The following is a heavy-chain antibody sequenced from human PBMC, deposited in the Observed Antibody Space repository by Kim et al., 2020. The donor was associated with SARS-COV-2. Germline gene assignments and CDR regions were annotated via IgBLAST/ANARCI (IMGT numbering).Heavy chain of an antibody. D-gene: IGHD2-2*01. V-gene: IGHV3-23*01. CDR2: IGITGGNT. CDR1: GFTFTTYD. Sequence: GGSLRLSCEASGFTFTTYDMNWVRQAPGKGLEWVSSIGITGGNTYYADSVKGRFTISRDNSRDTLFLHMNSLRAEDTAVYYCTKRTSGAWPFDYWGQGTLVSVSS. J-gene: IGHJ4*02. CDR3: TKRTSGAWPFDY.